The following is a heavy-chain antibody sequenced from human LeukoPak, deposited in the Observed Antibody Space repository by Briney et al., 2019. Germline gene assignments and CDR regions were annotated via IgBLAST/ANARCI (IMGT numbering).Heavy chain of an antibody. CDR1: GYTFTSYG. D-gene: IGHD4-23*01. V-gene: IGHV1-69*05. CDR2: IIPIFGTA. CDR3: ARGILETVTPSYYYYMDV. J-gene: IGHJ6*03. Sequence: ASVKVSCKASGYTFTSYGISWVRQAPGQGLEWMGGIIPIFGTANYAQKFQGRVTITTDESTSTAYMELSSLRSEDTAVYYCARGILETVTPSYYYYMDVWGKGTTVTISS.